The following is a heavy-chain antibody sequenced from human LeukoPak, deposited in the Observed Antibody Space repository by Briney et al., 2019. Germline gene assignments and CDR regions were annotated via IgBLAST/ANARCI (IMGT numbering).Heavy chain of an antibody. CDR3: ARGGDGSNSYPFDY. J-gene: IGHJ4*02. CDR1: GFTFSSYA. Sequence: GGSLRLSCAASGFTFSSYAMSWVRQAPGKGLEWVSVIYSGGSTYYADPVKGRSTISRDSSKNTLYLQMNSLKAEDTGVYYCARGGDGSNSYPFDYWGQGALVTVSS. CDR2: IYSGGST. D-gene: IGHD5-24*01. V-gene: IGHV3-53*01.